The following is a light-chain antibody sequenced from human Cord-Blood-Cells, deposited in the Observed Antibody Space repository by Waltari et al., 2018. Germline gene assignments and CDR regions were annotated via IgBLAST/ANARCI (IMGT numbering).Light chain of an antibody. CDR1: PSVRSN. J-gene: IGKJ3*01. Sequence: IVMTQSPATLSVSPGERATLSCRASPSVRSNSAWYQQKPGQAPRRLIYGSSTRATGIPARVSGSGSGTEFTLTISSLQSEDFAVYYCQQYNNWPFTFGPGTKVDIK. CDR2: GSS. V-gene: IGKV3-15*01. CDR3: QQYNNWPFT.